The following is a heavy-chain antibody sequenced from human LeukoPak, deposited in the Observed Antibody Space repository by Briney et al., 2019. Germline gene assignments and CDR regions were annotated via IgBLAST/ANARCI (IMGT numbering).Heavy chain of an antibody. CDR3: ARLGPI. V-gene: IGHV3-7*01. J-gene: IGHJ3*02. CDR2: IKQDGSEK. CDR1: GGSISTYS. Sequence: ETLSLTCTVSGGSISTYSWGWIRQPPGKGLEWVANIKQDGSEKYYVDSVKGRFTISRDNGKNSLYLQMNSLRAEDAAVYYCARLGPIWGQGTMVTVSS.